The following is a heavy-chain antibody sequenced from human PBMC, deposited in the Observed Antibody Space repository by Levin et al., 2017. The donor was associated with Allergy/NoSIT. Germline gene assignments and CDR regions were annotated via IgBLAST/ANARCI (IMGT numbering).Heavy chain of an antibody. CDR1: GGTFSSYA. V-gene: IGHV1-69*13. CDR2: IIPIFCTA. D-gene: IGHD3-10*01. Sequence: ASVKVSCKASGGTFSSYAISWVRQAPGQGLEWMGGIIPIFCTANYAQKFQGRVTITADESTSTAYMELSSLRSEDTAVYYGARDLYWGGGLACDIWGQGTMVTVSS. J-gene: IGHJ3*02. CDR3: ARDLYWGGGLACDI.